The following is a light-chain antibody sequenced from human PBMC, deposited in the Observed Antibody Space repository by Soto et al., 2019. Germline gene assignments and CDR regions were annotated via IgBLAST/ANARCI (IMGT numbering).Light chain of an antibody. CDR2: DVS. J-gene: IGLJ1*01. V-gene: IGLV2-14*01. Sequence: ALTQPASVSGSPGQSIAISCTGTSGDVGAYDFVSWHQQHPGKAPKLMIYDVSRRPSGVSDRFSGSKSGNTASLIISGLQAEDEADYYCSSSTGGSTSYVFGTGTKVTVL. CDR1: SGDVGAYDF. CDR3: SSSTGGSTSYV.